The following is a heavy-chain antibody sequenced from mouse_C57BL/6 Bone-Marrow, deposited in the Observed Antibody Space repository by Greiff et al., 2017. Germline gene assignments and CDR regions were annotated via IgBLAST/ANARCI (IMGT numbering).Heavy chain of an antibody. CDR2: IFPGSGST. D-gene: IGHD2-10*01. Sequence: QVQLQQSGPELVRPGASVKISCKAPGYTFTSHWMQWVRQRPGQGPEWIGEIFPGSGSTYYNEKFKGKATLTVDTSSSTAYMQLSSLTSEDSAVYFCARGGGLLQYYYAMDYWGQGTSVTVSS. CDR1: GYTFTSHW. J-gene: IGHJ4*01. CDR3: ARGGGLLQYYYAMDY. V-gene: IGHV1-56*01.